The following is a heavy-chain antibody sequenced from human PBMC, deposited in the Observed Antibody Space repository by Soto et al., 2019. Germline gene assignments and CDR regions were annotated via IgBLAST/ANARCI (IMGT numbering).Heavy chain of an antibody. CDR2: IYYSGST. CDR3: ARGSYGDYAVDY. J-gene: IGHJ4*02. CDR1: GGSISSYY. Sequence: SETLSLTCTVSGGSISSYYWSWIRQPPGKGLEWIGYIYYSGSTNYNPSLKSRVTISVDTSKNQFSLKLSSVTAADTAVYYCARGSYGDYAVDYWGQGTLVTVSS. D-gene: IGHD4-17*01. V-gene: IGHV4-59*08.